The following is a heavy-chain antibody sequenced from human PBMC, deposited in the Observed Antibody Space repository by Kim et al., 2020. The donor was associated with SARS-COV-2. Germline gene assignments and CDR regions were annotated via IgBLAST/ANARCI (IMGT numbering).Heavy chain of an antibody. CDR1: GFTFSSYW. CDR3: ARDDGEYSGYGEPLHYYYYGMDV. J-gene: IGHJ6*02. Sequence: GGSLRLSCAASGFTFSSYWMSWVRQAPGKGLEWVANIKQDGSEKYYVDSVKGRFTISRDNAKNSLYLQMNSLRAEDTAVYYCARDDGEYSGYGEPLHYYYYGMDVWGQGTTVTVSS. CDR2: IKQDGSEK. D-gene: IGHD5-12*01. V-gene: IGHV3-7*01.